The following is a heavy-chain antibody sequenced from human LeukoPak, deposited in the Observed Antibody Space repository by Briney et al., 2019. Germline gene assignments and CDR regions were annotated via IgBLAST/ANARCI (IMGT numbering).Heavy chain of an antibody. CDR2: IYYSGST. J-gene: IGHJ4*02. CDR1: GGSISSTSYY. CDR3: ARTLWYCSSTSCYPIDAAYYFDN. V-gene: IGHV4-39*01. D-gene: IGHD2-2*01. Sequence: SETLSLTCTVSGGSISSTSYYWGWIRQPPGKGLEWVGSIYYSGSTYYSPSLKSRVTISVDTSNNQFSLKLSSVTAADTAVYYCARTLWYCSSTSCYPIDAAYYFDNWGQGTLVTVSS.